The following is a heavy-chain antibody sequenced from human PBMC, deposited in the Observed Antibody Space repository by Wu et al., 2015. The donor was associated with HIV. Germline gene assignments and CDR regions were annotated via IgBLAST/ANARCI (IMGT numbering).Heavy chain of an antibody. J-gene: IGHJ6*03. V-gene: IGHV1-2*02. CDR3: ARDGVAAAEYYYYYYMDV. CDR1: GNTFRNHA. D-gene: IGHD6-13*01. Sequence: QVQLVQSGAEVKKPGSSVKVSCRASGNTFRNHAITWVRQAPGQGLEWMGWINPNSGGTNYAQKFQGRVTMTRDTSISTAYMELSRLRSDDTAVYYCARDGVAAAEYYYYYYMDVWGKGTTV. CDR2: INPNSGGT.